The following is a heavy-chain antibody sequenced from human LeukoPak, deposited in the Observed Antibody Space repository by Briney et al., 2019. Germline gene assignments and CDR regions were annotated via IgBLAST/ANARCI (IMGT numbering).Heavy chain of an antibody. J-gene: IGHJ4*02. Sequence: SETLSLTCTVSGGSISTYYWSWIRQPPGKGLEWIGYIFYSGSTNYNPSLKSRVTISLDTSSNQFSLRLTSVTAADTAMYFCAREEMPGKFDYWGQGILVTVSS. CDR2: IFYSGST. CDR3: AREEMPGKFDY. CDR1: GGSISTYY. D-gene: IGHD1-26*01. V-gene: IGHV4-59*12.